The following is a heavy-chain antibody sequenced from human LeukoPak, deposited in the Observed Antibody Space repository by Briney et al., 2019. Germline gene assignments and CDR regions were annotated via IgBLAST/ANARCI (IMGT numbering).Heavy chain of an antibody. Sequence: GGSQRLSCAASGFTFSGYSMNWVRQAPGKGLEWVSSISSSSSYIDYADSVKGRFTISRDNAKNSLYLQMNSLRVEDTAVYYCVRSWGVSAAYFDYWGQGTLVPVSS. J-gene: IGHJ4*02. CDR1: GFTFSGYS. CDR3: VRSWGVSAAYFDY. CDR2: ISSSSSYI. D-gene: IGHD2-2*01. V-gene: IGHV3-21*01.